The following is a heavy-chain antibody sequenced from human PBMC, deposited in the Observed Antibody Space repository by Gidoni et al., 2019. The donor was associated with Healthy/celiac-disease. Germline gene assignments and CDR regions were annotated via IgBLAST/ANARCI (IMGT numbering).Heavy chain of an antibody. Sequence: QLQLQESGPGLVKPSETLSLTCTVSGGSISSSSYYWGWIRQPPGKGLEWIGSIYYSGSTYYNPSLKSRVTISVDTSKNQFSLKLSSVTAADTAVYYCARYQRSSIFGVVIIPSGYFDYWGQGTLVTVSS. CDR2: IYYSGST. CDR1: GGSISSSSYY. D-gene: IGHD3-3*01. J-gene: IGHJ4*02. V-gene: IGHV4-39*01. CDR3: ARYQRSSIFGVVIIPSGYFDY.